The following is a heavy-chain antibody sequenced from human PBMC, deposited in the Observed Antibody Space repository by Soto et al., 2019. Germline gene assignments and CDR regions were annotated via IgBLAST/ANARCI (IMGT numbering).Heavy chain of an antibody. CDR2: ISYSGST. CDR3: ARAFTSTGTTSLDY. D-gene: IGHD1-7*01. V-gene: IGHV4-31*03. CDR1: GGSISGGGYY. J-gene: IGHJ4*02. Sequence: QVQLQESGPGLVKPSQTLSLTCTVSGGSISGGGYYWSWIRQHPGKGLEWIGYISYSGSTYYNPSLKSRVTISVDTSKNQLSLKLSSVAAADTAMYYCARAFTSTGTTSLDYWGQGTLVTVSS.